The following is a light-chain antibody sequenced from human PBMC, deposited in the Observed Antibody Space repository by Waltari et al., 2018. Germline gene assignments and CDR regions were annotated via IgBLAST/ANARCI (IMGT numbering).Light chain of an antibody. Sequence: QSVLTQPPSVSGAPVQSVTISCTGTSSNIGTDHDVHWYQQFPGTAPKLLIYSTTTRPSGVPARFSGSKSGTSASLAVTVLQTEDEADYYCQSFDSSLGGVLFGGGTHLTVL. CDR3: QSFDSSLGGVL. CDR1: SSNIGTDHD. CDR2: STT. V-gene: IGLV1-40*01. J-gene: IGLJ2*01.